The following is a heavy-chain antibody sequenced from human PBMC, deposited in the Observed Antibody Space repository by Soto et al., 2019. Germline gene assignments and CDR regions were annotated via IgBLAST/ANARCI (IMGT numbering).Heavy chain of an antibody. CDR1: GFTFSSHV. D-gene: IGHD3-16*02. V-gene: IGHV3-23*01. Sequence: EVQLLESGGGLVQPGGSLRLSCAASGFTFSSHVMSWVRQAPGKGLEWVSGISTGGGSTDYADSVKGRFTISRDNFKKTPHLENKNLGGEDTAVYLRARSREVIASGGRFYLWGQGTLVTVSS. CDR2: ISTGGGST. J-gene: IGHJ4*02. CDR3: ARSREVIASGGRFYL.